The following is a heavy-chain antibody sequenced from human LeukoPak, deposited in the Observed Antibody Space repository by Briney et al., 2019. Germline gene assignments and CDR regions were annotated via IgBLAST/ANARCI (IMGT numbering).Heavy chain of an antibody. CDR1: GGTFSSYA. Sequence: ASVKVSCKASGGTFSSYAISWVRQAPGQGLEWMGWINTNTGNPTYAQGFTGRFVFSLDTSVSTAYLQISSLKAEDTAVYYCARSPYYDFWSGYYPFDYWGQGTLVTVSS. D-gene: IGHD3-3*01. CDR3: ARSPYYDFWSGYYPFDY. J-gene: IGHJ4*02. V-gene: IGHV7-4-1*02. CDR2: INTNTGNP.